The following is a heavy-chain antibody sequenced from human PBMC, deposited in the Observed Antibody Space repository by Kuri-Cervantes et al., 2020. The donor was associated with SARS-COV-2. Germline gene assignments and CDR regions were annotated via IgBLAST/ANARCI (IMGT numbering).Heavy chain of an antibody. J-gene: IGHJ6*03. CDR3: ARDFDYYDSSGYLRGRYYYYYMDV. D-gene: IGHD3-22*01. CDR1: GGSISSGDCY. Sequence: LRLSCTISGGSISSGDCYWSWIRQPPGKGLEWIGYIYYSGSTYYNPSLKSRVTISVDTSKNQFSLKLSSVTAADTAVYYCARDFDYYDSSGYLRGRYYYYYMDVWGKGTTVTVSS. CDR2: IYYSGST. V-gene: IGHV4-30-4*08.